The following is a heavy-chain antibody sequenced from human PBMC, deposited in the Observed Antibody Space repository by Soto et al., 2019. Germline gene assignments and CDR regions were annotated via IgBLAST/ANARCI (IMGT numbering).Heavy chain of an antibody. CDR1: AFSLSTSGVG. Sequence: KESGPTLVKPTQTLTLTCTFSAFSLSTSGVGVGWIRQPPGKALEWLTFIYWDDDKRYSPSLKSRLTITKDTSKNQGVLTMTTMDPVDTATYYFARLVAAGITYYFDSWGQGTLVTVSS. D-gene: IGHD2-21*01. V-gene: IGHV2-5*02. J-gene: IGHJ4*02. CDR2: IYWDDDK. CDR3: ARLVAAGITYYFDS.